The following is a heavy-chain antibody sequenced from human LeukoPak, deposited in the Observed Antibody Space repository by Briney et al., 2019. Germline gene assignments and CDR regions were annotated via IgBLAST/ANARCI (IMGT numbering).Heavy chain of an antibody. Sequence: GGSLRLSCAASGFTFSSYAMHWVRQAPGKGLEWVAVISYDGGNKYYADSVKGRFTISRDNSKNTLYLQMNSLRAEDTAVYYCARGTHYYDSSGYYSYFDYWGQGTLVTVSS. CDR1: GFTFSSYA. V-gene: IGHV3-30*04. D-gene: IGHD3-22*01. CDR2: ISYDGGNK. CDR3: ARGTHYYDSSGYYSYFDY. J-gene: IGHJ4*02.